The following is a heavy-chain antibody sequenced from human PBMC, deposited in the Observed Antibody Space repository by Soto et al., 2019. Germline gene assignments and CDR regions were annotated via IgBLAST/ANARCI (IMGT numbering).Heavy chain of an antibody. CDR2: IYYSGST. Sequence: SETLSLACTVSGGSISSSSYYWGWIRQPPGKALEWIGRIYYSGSTYYNPSLKSRVTISVDTSKNQFSLKLSSVTAPDTAVYYCARGSPYSGYAWWGQGTLVTVSS. J-gene: IGHJ4*02. D-gene: IGHD5-12*01. CDR3: ARGSPYSGYAW. CDR1: GGSISSSSYY. V-gene: IGHV4-39*01.